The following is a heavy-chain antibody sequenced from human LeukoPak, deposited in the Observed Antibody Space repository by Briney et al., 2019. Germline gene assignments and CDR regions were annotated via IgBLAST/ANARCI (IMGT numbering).Heavy chain of an antibody. CDR3: ARSPPPKIYIGSYRMDV. CDR2: ISSSSSYI. CDR1: GFTFSGYS. V-gene: IGHV3-21*01. Sequence: GGSLRLSCAASGFTFSGYSMNWVRQAPGKGLEWVSSISSSSSYIYYADSVKGRFTISRDNAKNSVYLQMNSLRAEDTALYYCARSPPPKIYIGSYRMDVWGKGTTVTVSS. J-gene: IGHJ6*04. D-gene: IGHD6-6*01.